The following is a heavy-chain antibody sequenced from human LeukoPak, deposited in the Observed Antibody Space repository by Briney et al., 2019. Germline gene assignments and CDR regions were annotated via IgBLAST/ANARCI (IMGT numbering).Heavy chain of an antibody. J-gene: IGHJ3*02. CDR2: IYSGGST. D-gene: IGHD6-19*01. CDR3: ARESRQWPVLRAFDI. V-gene: IGHV3-53*01. Sequence: PGGSLRLSCAASGFTVSSNYMSWVRQAPGKGLEWVSVIYSGGSTYYADSVKGRFTISRDNSKNTLYLQMNSLRAEDTAVYYCARESRQWPVLRAFDIWGQGTMVTVSS. CDR1: GFTVSSNY.